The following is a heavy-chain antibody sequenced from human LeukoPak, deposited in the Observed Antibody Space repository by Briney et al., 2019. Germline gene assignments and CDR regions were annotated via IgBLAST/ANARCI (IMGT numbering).Heavy chain of an antibody. V-gene: IGHV1-69*13. Sequence: GASVKVSCKASGYTFTGYYIHWVRQAPGQGLEWMGGIIPIFGTANYAQKFQGRVTITADESTSTDYMELSSLRSEDTAVYYCARYYYDSSGYYHVASYNWFDPWGQGTLDTVSS. D-gene: IGHD3-22*01. CDR3: ARYYYDSSGYYHVASYNWFDP. J-gene: IGHJ5*02. CDR2: IIPIFGTA. CDR1: GYTFTGYY.